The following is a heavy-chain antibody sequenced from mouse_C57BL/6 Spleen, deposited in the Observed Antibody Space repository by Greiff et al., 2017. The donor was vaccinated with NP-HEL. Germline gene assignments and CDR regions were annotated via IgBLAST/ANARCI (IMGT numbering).Heavy chain of an antibody. CDR3: ARGGVHFDY. CDR2: ISDGGSYT. Sequence: EVHLVESGGGLVKPGGSLKLSCAASGFTFSSYAMSWVRQTPEKRLEWVATISDGGSYTYYPDNVKGRFSISRDNAKNNLYLQMSHLKSEDTAMYYCARGGVHFDYWGQGTTLTVSS. CDR1: GFTFSSYA. V-gene: IGHV5-4*01. J-gene: IGHJ2*01.